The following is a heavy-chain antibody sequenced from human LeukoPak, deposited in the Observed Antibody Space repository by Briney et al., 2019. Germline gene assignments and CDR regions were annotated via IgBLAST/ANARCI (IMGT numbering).Heavy chain of an antibody. J-gene: IGHJ4*02. Sequence: GGSLRLSCVASGFSLSGYWMYWVRQAPGKGLEWVSTISGSGSSTYYVDSVKGRFTISRDNSKNTLYLQMNSLRAEDTAEYYCAKDSNGWYQRGSNYFDYWGQGTLVTVSS. V-gene: IGHV3-23*01. CDR2: ISGSGSST. CDR1: GFSLSGYW. D-gene: IGHD6-19*01. CDR3: AKDSNGWYQRGSNYFDY.